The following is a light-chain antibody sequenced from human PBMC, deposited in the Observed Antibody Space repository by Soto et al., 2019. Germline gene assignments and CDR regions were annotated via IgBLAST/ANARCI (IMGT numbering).Light chain of an antibody. CDR2: GTS. CDR3: QQYGSSPRT. J-gene: IGKJ1*01. V-gene: IGKV3-20*01. CDR1: QSVNSD. Sequence: EIVMTQSPATLSVSPGERVDLSCRASQSVNSDLAWYQQKPGQAPRLLIYGTSSRATGIPARFSGSGSGTDFTLTISRLEPEDFAVYYCQQYGSSPRTFGQGTKVDIK.